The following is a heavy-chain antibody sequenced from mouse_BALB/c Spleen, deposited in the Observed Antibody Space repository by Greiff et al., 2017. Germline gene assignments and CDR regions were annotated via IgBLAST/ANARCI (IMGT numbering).Heavy chain of an antibody. D-gene: IGHD2-4*01. CDR3: ARFYYDYEGNYAMDY. CDR2: ISSGSSTI. V-gene: IGHV5-17*02. CDR1: GFTFSSFG. J-gene: IGHJ4*01. Sequence: EVMLVESGGGLVQPGGSRKLFCAASGFTFSSFGMHWVRQAPEKGLEWVAYISSGSSTIYYADTVKGRFTISRDNPKNTLFLQMTSLRSEDTAMYYCARFYYDYEGNYAMDYWGQGTSVTVSS.